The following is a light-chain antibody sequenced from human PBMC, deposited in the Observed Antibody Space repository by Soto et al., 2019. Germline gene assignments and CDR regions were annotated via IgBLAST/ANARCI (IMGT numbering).Light chain of an antibody. CDR3: QQYGTSPLT. CDR1: QSVGRY. V-gene: IGKV3-20*01. Sequence: VVTRSPVTLSVSPGERVTLSCRASQSVGRYLAWYQQQPGQAPRLLIYDAYNRAPGIPARFTGSGSGTDFTLTISRLEPEDFAVYCCQQYGTSPLTFGGGTKVDIK. CDR2: DAY. J-gene: IGKJ4*01.